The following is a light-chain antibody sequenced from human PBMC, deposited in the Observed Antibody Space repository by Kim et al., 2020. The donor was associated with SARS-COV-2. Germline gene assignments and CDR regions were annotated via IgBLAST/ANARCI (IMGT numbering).Light chain of an antibody. Sequence: DFVMTQSPLSLPVTPGEPASISCTSSQSLLHSNGYNYLDWYLQKPGQSPQLLIYLGSNRASGVPDRFSGSGSGTDFTLKISRVEAEDVGVYYCMQALQTPYTFGQGTKLEI. CDR2: LGS. J-gene: IGKJ2*01. V-gene: IGKV2-28*01. CDR3: MQALQTPYT. CDR1: QSLLHSNGYNY.